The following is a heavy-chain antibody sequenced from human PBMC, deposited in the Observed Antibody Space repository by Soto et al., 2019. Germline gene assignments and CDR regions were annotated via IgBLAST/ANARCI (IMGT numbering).Heavy chain of an antibody. Sequence: GASVKVSCKASGYTFTSYYMHWVRQAPGQGLEWMGIINPSGGSTSYAQKFQGRVTMTRDTSTSTVYMELSSLRSEDTAVYYCARYSGYSGYDNDYYYYGMDVWGQGTTVTVS. J-gene: IGHJ6*02. D-gene: IGHD5-12*01. CDR1: GYTFTSYY. CDR3: ARYSGYSGYDNDYYYYGMDV. CDR2: INPSGGST. V-gene: IGHV1-46*01.